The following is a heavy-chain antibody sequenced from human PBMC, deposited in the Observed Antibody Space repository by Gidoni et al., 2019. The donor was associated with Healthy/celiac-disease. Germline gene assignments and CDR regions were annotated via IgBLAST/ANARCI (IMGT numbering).Heavy chain of an antibody. CDR2: MNPNSGNT. Sequence: QVQLVQSGAEVKKPGASVKVSCKASGSTFTSYDINWVRQATGQGLEWMGWMNPNSGNTGYAQKFQGRVTMTRNTSISTAYMELSSLRSEDTAVYYCARGGRGVVVPAALNWFDPWGQGTLVTVSS. V-gene: IGHV1-8*01. CDR3: ARGGRGVVVPAALNWFDP. J-gene: IGHJ5*02. CDR1: GSTFTSYD. D-gene: IGHD2-2*01.